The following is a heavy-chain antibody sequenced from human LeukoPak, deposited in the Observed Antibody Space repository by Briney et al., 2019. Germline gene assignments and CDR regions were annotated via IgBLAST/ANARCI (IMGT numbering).Heavy chain of an antibody. J-gene: IGHJ4*02. CDR3: ARESSTSCYRD. CDR2: IYTSGST. Sequence: SETLSLTCTVSGGSISSYYWSWIRQPPGKGLEWIGYIYTSGSTNYNPSLKSRVTISVDTSKNQFSLKLSSETAADTAVYYCARESSTSCYRDWGQGTLVTVSS. D-gene: IGHD2-2*02. V-gene: IGHV4-4*09. CDR1: GGSISSYY.